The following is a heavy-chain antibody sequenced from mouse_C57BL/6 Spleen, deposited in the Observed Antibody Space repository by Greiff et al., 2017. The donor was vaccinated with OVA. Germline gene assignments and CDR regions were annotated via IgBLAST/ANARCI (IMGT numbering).Heavy chain of an antibody. V-gene: IGHV3-6*01. CDR3: ARDPYYYGSSWYFDV. Sequence: EVQRVESGPGLVKPSQSLSLTCSVTGYSITSGYYWNWIRQFPGNKLEWMGYISYDGSNNYNPSLKNRISITRDTSKNQFFLKLNSVTTEDTATYYCARDPYYYGSSWYFDVWGTGTTVTVSS. CDR2: ISYDGSN. D-gene: IGHD1-1*01. CDR1: GYSITSGYY. J-gene: IGHJ1*03.